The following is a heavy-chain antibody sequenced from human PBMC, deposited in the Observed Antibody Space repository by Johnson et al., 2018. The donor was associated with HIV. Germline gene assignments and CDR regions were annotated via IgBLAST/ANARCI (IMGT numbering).Heavy chain of an antibody. J-gene: IGHJ3*02. CDR3: TRRSPYDAFDI. CDR2: ISFDGRNK. V-gene: IGHV3-30*04. Sequence: QVQLVESGGGVVQPGGSLRLSCAASGFTFSSYGLHWVRQAPGKGLEWVAVISFDGRNKFYADSVKGRFTISRDNSKNTLYLQMNSLRAEDTAVYYCTRRSPYDAFDIWGQGTMVTVSS. CDR1: GFTFSSYG.